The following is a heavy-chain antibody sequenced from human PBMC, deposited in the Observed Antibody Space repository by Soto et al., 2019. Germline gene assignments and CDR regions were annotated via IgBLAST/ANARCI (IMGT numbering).Heavy chain of an antibody. CDR2: IYSSGST. Sequence: PSETLSLTCTVSGGPISSYYWSWTRQPAGKGLEWIGRIYSSGSTNYNPSLKSRVTMSVDTSKNQFSLKLSSVTAADTAVYYCAREDSAGYYFDYWGQGTLVTVSS. CDR3: AREDSAGYYFDY. D-gene: IGHD2-15*01. J-gene: IGHJ4*02. V-gene: IGHV4-4*07. CDR1: GGPISSYY.